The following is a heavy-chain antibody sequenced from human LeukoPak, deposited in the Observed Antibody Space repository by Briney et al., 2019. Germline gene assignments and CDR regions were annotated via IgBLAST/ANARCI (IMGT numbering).Heavy chain of an antibody. CDR3: ARAVDSSGYYGLYYYYYMDV. CDR2: ISAYNGNT. V-gene: IGHV1-18*01. Sequence: ASVKVSCKASGYTFTSYGISWVRQAPGQGLEWMGWISAYNGNTNYAQKLQGRVTMTTDTSTSTAYMELRSLRSDDTAVYYCARAVDSSGYYGLYYYYYMDVWGKGTTVTVSS. D-gene: IGHD3-22*01. J-gene: IGHJ6*03. CDR1: GYTFTSYG.